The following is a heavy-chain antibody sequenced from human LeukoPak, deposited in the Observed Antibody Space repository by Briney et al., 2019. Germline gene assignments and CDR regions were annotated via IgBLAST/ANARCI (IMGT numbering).Heavy chain of an antibody. CDR1: GYTFTNYW. Sequence: GESLKISCKGSGYTFTNYWIGWVRQLPGKGREWMGIIYPGDSDGRYSPSFQGQVTISADKSISTAYLQWSSLKASDTAIYYCARRGYYCSSTRCQTWFDPWGQGTLVTVSS. CDR2: IYPGDSDG. D-gene: IGHD2-2*01. CDR3: ARRGYYCSSTRCQTWFDP. V-gene: IGHV5-51*01. J-gene: IGHJ5*02.